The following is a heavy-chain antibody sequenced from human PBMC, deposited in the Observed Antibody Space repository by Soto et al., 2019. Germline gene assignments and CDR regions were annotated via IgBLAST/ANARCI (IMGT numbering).Heavy chain of an antibody. CDR1: GFTFSSYA. CDR3: AKVGYSYGFSRWGLDP. CDR2: ISGSGGST. V-gene: IGHV3-23*01. D-gene: IGHD5-18*01. J-gene: IGHJ5*02. Sequence: PGGSLRLSCAASGFTFSSYAMSWVRQAPGKGLEWVSAISGSGGSTYYADSVKGRFTISRDNSKNTLYLQMNSLRAEDTAVYYCAKVGYSYGFSRWGLDPCGQGTLVTVYS.